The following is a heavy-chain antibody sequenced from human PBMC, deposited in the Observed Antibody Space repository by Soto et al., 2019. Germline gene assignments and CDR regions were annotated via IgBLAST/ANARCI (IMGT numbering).Heavy chain of an antibody. J-gene: IGHJ5*02. Sequence: QVQLVQSGAEVKKPGASVKVSCKASVYTFTSYGITWVRQAPGQGLEWMGWISAYNGNTNYAQKLKDSVTMPTDTCTGTAYMELRSLRSDDTAVYYCARLSGGPHSNSWYENWFDPWGQGTLVTVSS. V-gene: IGHV1-18*01. CDR3: ARLSGGPHSNSWYENWFDP. CDR1: VYTFTSYG. D-gene: IGHD6-13*01. CDR2: ISAYNGNT.